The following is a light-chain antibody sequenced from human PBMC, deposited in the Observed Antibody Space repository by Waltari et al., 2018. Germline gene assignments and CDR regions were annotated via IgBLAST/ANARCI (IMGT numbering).Light chain of an antibody. J-gene: IGKJ1*01. V-gene: IGKV4-1*01. CDR3: QQYYTTPWT. CDR2: WAS. Sequence: DIVMTQSPDSLAVSLGARATINCKSNQSVLYSSNNNNYLAWYQQKPRQPPKLLIYWASTRESGVPDRFSGSGSGTDFTLAISSLQAEDVAVYYCQQYYTTPWTFDQGTKVEI. CDR1: QSVLYSSNNNNY.